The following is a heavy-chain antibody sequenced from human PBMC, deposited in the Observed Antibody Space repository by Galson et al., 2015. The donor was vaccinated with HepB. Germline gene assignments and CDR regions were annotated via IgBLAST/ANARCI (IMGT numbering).Heavy chain of an antibody. CDR1: GFTFSSYA. V-gene: IGHV3-30-3*01. D-gene: IGHD3-22*01. CDR2: ISYDGSNK. CDR3: ARGRRYYDSSGYYSDAFDI. Sequence: SLRLSCAASGFTFSSYAMHWVRQAPGKGLEWVAVISYDGSNKYYADSVKGRFTISRDNSKNTLYLQMNSLRAEDTAVYYCARGRRYYDSSGYYSDAFDIWGQGTMVTVSS. J-gene: IGHJ3*02.